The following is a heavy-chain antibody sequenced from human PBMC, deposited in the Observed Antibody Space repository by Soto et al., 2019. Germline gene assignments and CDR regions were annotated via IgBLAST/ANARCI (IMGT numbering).Heavy chain of an antibody. CDR3: ARKYCSGGSCYENWFDP. CDR2: IYYSGST. CDR1: GGSFSTYY. D-gene: IGHD2-15*01. J-gene: IGHJ5*02. Sequence: QVQLQESGPGLVKPSETLSLTCTVSGGSFSTYYWSWIRQPPGKGLEWIGYIYYSGSTNYNPSLKSRVTISVDTSKNQFSLKLSSVTAADTAVYYCARKYCSGGSCYENWFDPWGQGTLVTVSS. V-gene: IGHV4-59*08.